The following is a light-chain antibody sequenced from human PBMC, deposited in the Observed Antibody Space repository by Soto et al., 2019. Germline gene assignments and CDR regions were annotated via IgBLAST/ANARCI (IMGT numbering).Light chain of an antibody. CDR1: SSDVGGYKY. CDR3: SSYTSSSTFYV. J-gene: IGLJ1*01. V-gene: IGLV2-14*01. CDR2: EVS. Sequence: QSVLTQPASVSGSLGQSITISCTGTSSDVGGYKYVSWYQQHPGKAPKLMIYEVSNRPSGVSNRFSGSKSGNTASLTSSGLLAEDEADYYCSSYTSSSTFYVFGTGTKVTVL.